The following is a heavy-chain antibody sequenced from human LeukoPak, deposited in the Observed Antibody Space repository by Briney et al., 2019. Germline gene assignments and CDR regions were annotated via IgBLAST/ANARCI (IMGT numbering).Heavy chain of an antibody. CDR2: ISASNGNT. J-gene: IGHJ3*02. Sequence: GASVKVSCTASGYTFTSYGISWVRQAPGQRLEWMGWISASNGNTNYAHNLQGRVTMTTDTSTSTAYMELSSLRSEDTAVYYCARGVSDYYDSSGHAFDIWGQGTMVTVSS. CDR1: GYTFTSYG. CDR3: ARGVSDYYDSSGHAFDI. V-gene: IGHV1-18*01. D-gene: IGHD3-22*01.